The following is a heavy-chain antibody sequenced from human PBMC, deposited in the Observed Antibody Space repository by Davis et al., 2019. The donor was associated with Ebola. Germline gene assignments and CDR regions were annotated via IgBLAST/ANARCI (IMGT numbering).Heavy chain of an antibody. Sequence: GESLKISCAVSGFTFSDHYMDWVRQAPGKGLEWVGRSRNKVNSYTTEYAASVKGRFTISRDDSKNSLYLQMNSLRAEDTAVYYCAKDSGWAMSPWGQGTLVTVSA. D-gene: IGHD6-19*01. CDR3: AKDSGWAMSP. CDR2: SRNKVNSYTT. V-gene: IGHV3-72*01. J-gene: IGHJ5*02. CDR1: GFTFSDHY.